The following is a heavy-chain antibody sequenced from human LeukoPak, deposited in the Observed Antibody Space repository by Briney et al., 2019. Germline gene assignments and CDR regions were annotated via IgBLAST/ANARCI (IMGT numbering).Heavy chain of an antibody. J-gene: IGHJ4*02. D-gene: IGHD3-22*01. CDR3: AREAKDYYDSSGYYYVFDY. CDR1: GGSISSYY. V-gene: IGHV4-59*01. Sequence: SETLSLTCTVSGGSISSYYWSWLRQPPGKGLEWIGYIHYSGSTNYNPSLKSRVTISVDTSKNQFSLKLSSVTAADTAVYYCAREAKDYYDSSGYYYVFDYWGQGTLVTVSS. CDR2: IHYSGST.